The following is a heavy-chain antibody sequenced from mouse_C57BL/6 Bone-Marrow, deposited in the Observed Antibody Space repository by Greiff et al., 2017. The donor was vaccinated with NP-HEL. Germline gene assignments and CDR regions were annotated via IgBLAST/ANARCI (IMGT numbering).Heavy chain of an antibody. V-gene: IGHV1-54*01. CDR3: AARGLRRTLYFDY. CDR1: GYAFTNYL. D-gene: IGHD2-12*01. Sequence: VQLQQSGAELVRPGTSVKVSCKASGYAFTNYLIEWVKQRPGQGLEWIGVINPGSGGTNYNEKFKGKATLTADKSSSTAYMQLSSLTSEDSAVYFCAARGLRRTLYFDYWGQGTTLTVSS. J-gene: IGHJ2*01. CDR2: INPGSGGT.